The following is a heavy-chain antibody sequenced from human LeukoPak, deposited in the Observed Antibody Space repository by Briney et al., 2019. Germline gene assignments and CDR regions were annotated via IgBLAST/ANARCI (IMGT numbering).Heavy chain of an antibody. J-gene: IGHJ4*02. D-gene: IGHD3-3*02. V-gene: IGHV3-30-3*01. CDR2: ISYEGSNK. CDR1: GFTFSSYA. Sequence: PGGSLRLSCAASGFTFSSYAMHWVRQAPGKGLEWVAVISYEGSNKYYADSVKGRFTISRDNSKNTLYLQMNSLRVEDTAVYYCASPPTHIWSGYLWWGQGTLVTVSS. CDR3: ASPPTHIWSGYLW.